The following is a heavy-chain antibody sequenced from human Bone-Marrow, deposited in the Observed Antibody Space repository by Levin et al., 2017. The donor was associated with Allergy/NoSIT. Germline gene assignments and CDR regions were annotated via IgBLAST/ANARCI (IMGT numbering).Heavy chain of an antibody. CDR2: INPNSGGT. V-gene: IGHV1-2*02. Sequence: GESLKISCKASGYTFTGYYMHWVRQAPGQGLEWMGWINPNSGGTNYAQKFQGRVTMTRDTSISTAYMELSRLRSDDTAVYYCASPADPNYWYFDLWGRGTLVTVSS. D-gene: IGHD2-15*01. CDR3: ASPADPNYWYFDL. J-gene: IGHJ2*01. CDR1: GYTFTGYY.